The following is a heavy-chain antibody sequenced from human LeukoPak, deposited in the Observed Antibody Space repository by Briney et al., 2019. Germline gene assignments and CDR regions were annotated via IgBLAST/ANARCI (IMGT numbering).Heavy chain of an antibody. Sequence: SGRSRRLSCAASGFSFSSHGIHWVRQAPGKGLEWVAVIWYDGANKYYADSVKGRLTISRDNPKKTVYLQMNSLRAEDTAVYYCARDKNDAFDIWGQGTMVTVSS. CDR1: GFSFSSHG. V-gene: IGHV3-33*01. J-gene: IGHJ3*02. CDR3: ARDKNDAFDI. CDR2: IWYDGANK.